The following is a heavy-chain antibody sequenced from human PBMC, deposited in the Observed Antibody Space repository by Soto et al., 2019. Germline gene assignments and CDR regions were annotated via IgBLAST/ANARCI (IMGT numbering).Heavy chain of an antibody. CDR1: EFSFRSYW. D-gene: IGHD5-18*01. CDR3: ARVGRYGWDFDH. CDR2: INEDGSQK. V-gene: IGHV3-7*01. Sequence: GGSLRLSCAASEFSFRSYWMTWARQAPGKGLEWVALINEDGSQKYYVGSVKGRFIISRDNAKDSVYMQMDSLRAGDTAVYFCARVGRYGWDFDHWGQGTLVTVSS. J-gene: IGHJ4*02.